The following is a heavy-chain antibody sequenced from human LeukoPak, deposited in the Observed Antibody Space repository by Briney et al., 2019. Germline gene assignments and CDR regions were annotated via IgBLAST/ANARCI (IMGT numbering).Heavy chain of an antibody. J-gene: IGHJ4*02. CDR1: GFTFSSYA. CDR2: ISGSGGST. V-gene: IGHV3-23*01. D-gene: IGHD3-9*01. CDR3: AKGPYYDILTGYDYFDY. Sequence: GGSLRLSCAASGFTFSSYAMSWVRQAPGKGLEWVSAISGSGGSTYYADSVKGRFTISSDNSKNTLYLQMNSLRAEDTAVYYCAKGPYYDILTGYDYFDYWGQGTLVTVSS.